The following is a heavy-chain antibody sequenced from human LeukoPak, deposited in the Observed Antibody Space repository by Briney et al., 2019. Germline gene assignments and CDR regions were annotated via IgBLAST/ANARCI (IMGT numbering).Heavy chain of an antibody. V-gene: IGHV4-39*07. J-gene: IGHJ3*02. D-gene: IGHD1/OR15-1a*01. CDR2: IYHSGST. Sequence: SETLSLTCTVSGGSISSSSYYWGWIRQPPGKGLEWIGEIYHSGSTNYNPSLKSRVTISVDKSKNQFSLKLSSVTAADTAVYYCARGNKGAFDIWGQGTMVTVSS. CDR3: ARGNKGAFDI. CDR1: GGSISSSSYY.